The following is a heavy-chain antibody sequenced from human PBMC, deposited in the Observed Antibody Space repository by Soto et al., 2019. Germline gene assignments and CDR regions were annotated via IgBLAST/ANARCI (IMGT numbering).Heavy chain of an antibody. Sequence: PSQTLSLTCAISGDRVSGNSVACNWIRQSPSRGLEWLGRTYYRSKWYNDYAVSVRSRITVNPDTSKNQFSLQLNSVTPEDTAIYYCARGWSRAFDFWGQGTVVTVSS. CDR3: ARGWSRAFDF. J-gene: IGHJ3*01. D-gene: IGHD1-26*01. CDR2: TYYRSKWYN. V-gene: IGHV6-1*01. CDR1: GDRVSGNSVA.